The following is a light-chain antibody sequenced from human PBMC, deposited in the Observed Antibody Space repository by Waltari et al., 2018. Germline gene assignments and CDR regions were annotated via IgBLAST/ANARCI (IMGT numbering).Light chain of an antibody. Sequence: DVVMTQSHLSLPVTLGQPASISCRSSQSHVHSDGKTYLNWFHQRPGQSPRRLIYKVSNRDSGVPDRFSGSGSGTDFTLRISRVEAEDVGVYYCMQGTHWPWTFGQGTKVEIK. CDR3: MQGTHWPWT. CDR2: KVS. CDR1: QSHVHSDGKTY. V-gene: IGKV2-30*02. J-gene: IGKJ1*01.